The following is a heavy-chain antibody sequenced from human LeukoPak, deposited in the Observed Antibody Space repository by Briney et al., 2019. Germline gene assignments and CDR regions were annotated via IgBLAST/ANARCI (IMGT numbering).Heavy chain of an antibody. J-gene: IGHJ4*02. CDR1: GYTFTDYY. CDR3: ARARGGNSGVFDY. D-gene: IGHD4-23*01. CDR2: INPHSGGT. Sequence: ASVKVSCKASGYTFTDYYMHWVRQAPGQGLEWMGWINPHSGGTDHAQKFQGRVTMTSNTSISSVYMELSSLRSEDTAVYFCARARGGNSGVFDYWGQGILVTVSS. V-gene: IGHV1-2*02.